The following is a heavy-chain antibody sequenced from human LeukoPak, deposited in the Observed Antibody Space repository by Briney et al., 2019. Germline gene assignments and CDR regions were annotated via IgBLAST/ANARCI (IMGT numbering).Heavy chain of an antibody. CDR3: ARHTWHWNYEGN. Sequence: SETLSLTCTVSGGSISSGDYYWSWIRQPPGKGLEWIGYIYYSGSTYYNPSLKSRVTISVDTSKNQFSLKLSSVTAADTAVYYCARHTWHWNYEGNWGQGTLVTVSS. D-gene: IGHD1-7*01. CDR1: GGSISSGDYY. CDR2: IYYSGST. J-gene: IGHJ4*02. V-gene: IGHV4-30-4*01.